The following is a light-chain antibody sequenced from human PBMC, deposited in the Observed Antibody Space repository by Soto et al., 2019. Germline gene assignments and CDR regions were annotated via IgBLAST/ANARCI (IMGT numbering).Light chain of an antibody. CDR1: QSVSSS. J-gene: IGKJ2*01. V-gene: IGKV3-15*01. CDR3: QQYNNWTSYT. Sequence: EIVMAQSPATLSVSPGDRVTLSCRASQSVSSSLAWYQQKPGQAPRLIIYGASTRAAGIPARFSASGSGTEFTLTISSLQSEDFAVYYCQQYNNWTSYTFGQGTKREIK. CDR2: GAS.